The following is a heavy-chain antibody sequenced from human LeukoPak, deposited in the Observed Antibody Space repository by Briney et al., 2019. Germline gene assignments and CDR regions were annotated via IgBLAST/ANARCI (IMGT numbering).Heavy chain of an antibody. CDR2: IYSGGST. Sequence: GGSLRLSCAASGFIVSSNYMSWVRQAPGKGLEWVSVIYSGGSTYYADSVKGRFTISRDNSKNTLYLQMNSLRAEDTAVYYCAKSRIVLVHYFDYWGQGTLVTVSS. CDR1: GFIVSSNY. D-gene: IGHD1-26*01. J-gene: IGHJ4*02. CDR3: AKSRIVLVHYFDY. V-gene: IGHV3-53*01.